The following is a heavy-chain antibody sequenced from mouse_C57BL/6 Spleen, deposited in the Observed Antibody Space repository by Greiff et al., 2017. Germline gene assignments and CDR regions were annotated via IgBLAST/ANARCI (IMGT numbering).Heavy chain of an antibody. J-gene: IGHJ2*01. CDR1: GFSFNTYA. CDR3: VRFYYGFDY. CDR2: IRSKSNNYAT. D-gene: IGHD1-1*01. V-gene: IGHV10-1*01. Sequence: EVQVVESGGGLVQPKGSLKLSCAASGFSFNTYAMNWVRQAPGKGLEWVARIRSKSNNYATYYADSVKDRFTISRDDSESMLYLQMNNLKTEDTAMYYCVRFYYGFDYWGQGTTLTVSS.